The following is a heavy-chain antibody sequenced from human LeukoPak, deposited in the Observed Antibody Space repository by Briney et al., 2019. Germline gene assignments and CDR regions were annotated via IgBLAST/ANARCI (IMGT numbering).Heavy chain of an antibody. V-gene: IGHV4-4*07. CDR3: ARDRSAYHVSDYYYYMDV. Sequence: SETLSLTCTVSGGSISSYYWSWIRQPAGKGLEWIGRIYTSGSTNYNPSLKSRVTMSVDTSKNQFSLKLSSVTAADTAVYYCARDRSAYHVSDYYYYMDVWGKGTTVTVPS. CDR2: IYTSGST. D-gene: IGHD3-16*01. CDR1: GGSISSYY. J-gene: IGHJ6*03.